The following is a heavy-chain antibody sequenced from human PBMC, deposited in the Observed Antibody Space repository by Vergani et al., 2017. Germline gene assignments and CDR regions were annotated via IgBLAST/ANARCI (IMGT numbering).Heavy chain of an antibody. CDR1: FDSIRNLF. CDR3: ARSRIYYGARSPDY. D-gene: IGHD4/OR15-4a*01. Sequence: QVQLQESGPGLVKSSETLSLLCSVSFDSIRNLFCNWIRQPPGKGLEWIGSIHYSENTNYNPSLKTRVTISVDTSKNQFSLTLTSVTAADTAVYYCARSRIYYGARSPDYWGEGTMVTVPS. V-gene: IGHV4-59*11. CDR2: IHYSENT. J-gene: IGHJ4*02.